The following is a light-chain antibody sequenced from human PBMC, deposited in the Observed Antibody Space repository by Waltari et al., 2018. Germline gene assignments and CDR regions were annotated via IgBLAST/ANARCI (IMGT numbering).Light chain of an antibody. CDR2: KSS. V-gene: IGKV1-5*03. CDR1: QSISIW. Sequence: DIQMTQSPSTLSASVGDRVPITCRASQSISIWLAWYQQRSGKAPKLLISKSSSLESWVPSRFSGSGSGTEFTLTITNLHPDDFATYYCQHYDNYPVAFGQGTKLEIK. CDR3: QHYDNYPVA. J-gene: IGKJ2*01.